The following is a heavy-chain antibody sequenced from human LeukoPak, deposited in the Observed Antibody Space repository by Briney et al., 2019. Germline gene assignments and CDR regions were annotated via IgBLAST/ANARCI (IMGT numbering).Heavy chain of an antibody. CDR2: IRYDGSNE. CDR3: ARRREHLWFISRRKDQSFDY. D-gene: IGHD5-18*01. CDR1: GFTFSSYG. J-gene: IGHJ4*02. V-gene: IGHV3-30*02. Sequence: PGGSLRLSCAASGFTFSSYGMHWVRQAPGKGLEWVSFIRYDGSNEYYADSVRGRFTISRDNAKNSLYLQMNSLRAEDTAVYYCARRREHLWFISRRKDQSFDYWGQGTLVTVSS.